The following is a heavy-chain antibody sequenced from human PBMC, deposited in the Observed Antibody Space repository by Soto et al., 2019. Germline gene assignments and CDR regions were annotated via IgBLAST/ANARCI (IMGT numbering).Heavy chain of an antibody. CDR3: ARGDTAMVGGMDV. D-gene: IGHD5-18*01. CDR2: INHSGST. Sequence: SETLSLTCAVYGGSFSGYYWSWIRQPPGKGLEWIGEINHSGSTNYNPSLKSRVTISVDTSKNQFSLKLSSVTAADTAVYYCARGDTAMVGGMDVWGQGTTVTVSS. V-gene: IGHV4-34*01. CDR1: GGSFSGYY. J-gene: IGHJ6*02.